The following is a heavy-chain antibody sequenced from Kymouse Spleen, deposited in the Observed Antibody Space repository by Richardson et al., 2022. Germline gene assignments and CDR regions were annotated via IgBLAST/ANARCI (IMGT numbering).Heavy chain of an antibody. CDR1: GFTFDDYA. D-gene: IGHD3-10*01. V-gene: IGHV3-9*01. J-gene: IGHJ2*01. Sequence: EVQLVESGGGLVQPGRSLRLSCAASGFTFDDYAMHWVRQAPGKGLEWVSGISWNSGSIGYADSVKGRFTISRDNAKNSLYLQMNSLRAEDTALYYCAKDMRYYGSGSYPVWYFDLWGRGTLVTVSS. CDR3: AKDMRYYGSGSYPVWYFDL. CDR2: ISWNSGSI.